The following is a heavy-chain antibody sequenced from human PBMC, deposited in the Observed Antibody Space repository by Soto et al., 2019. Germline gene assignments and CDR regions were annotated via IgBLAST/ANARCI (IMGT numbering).Heavy chain of an antibody. CDR3: ARWGCSGTNCNLKPRSYDL. V-gene: IGHV3-33*03. Sequence: QVQLVESGGGVVQPGMSLRLSCAASGFIFNEYGMHWVRQAPGKGLEWVAVIWYDGSNKYYADSVKGRFTITRDNSKNTMSLQINTLRAEDTAVYYCARWGCSGTNCNLKPRSYDLWGQGTLVTVSS. J-gene: IGHJ4*02. CDR1: GFIFNEYG. CDR2: IWYDGSNK. D-gene: IGHD2-15*01.